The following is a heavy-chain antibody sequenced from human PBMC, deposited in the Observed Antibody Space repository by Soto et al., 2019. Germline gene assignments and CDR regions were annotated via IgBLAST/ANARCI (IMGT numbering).Heavy chain of an antibody. D-gene: IGHD6-19*01. CDR1: GYTFTSYD. CDR2: MNPNSGNT. V-gene: IGHV1-8*01. CDR3: ARESREVAGTVYYYYMDV. J-gene: IGHJ6*03. Sequence: ASVKVSCKASGYTFTSYDINWVRQATGQGLEWMGWMNPNSGNTGYAQKFQGRVTMTRNTSISTAYMELSSLRSEDTAVYYCARESREVAGTVYYYYMDVWGKGTTVTVSS.